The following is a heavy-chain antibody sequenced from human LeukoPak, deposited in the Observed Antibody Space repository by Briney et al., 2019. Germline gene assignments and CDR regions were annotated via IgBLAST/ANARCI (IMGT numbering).Heavy chain of an antibody. CDR2: IIPIFGTA. D-gene: IGHD3-9*01. CDR1: RGTFSSYA. Sequence: ASVKVSCKASRGTFSSYAISWVRQAPGQGLEWMGGIIPIFGTANYAQKFQGRVTITADESTSTAYMELSSLRSEDTAVYYCPTEDVLRYFDGYDYWGQGTLVTVSS. J-gene: IGHJ4*02. CDR3: PTEDVLRYFDGYDY. V-gene: IGHV1-69*13.